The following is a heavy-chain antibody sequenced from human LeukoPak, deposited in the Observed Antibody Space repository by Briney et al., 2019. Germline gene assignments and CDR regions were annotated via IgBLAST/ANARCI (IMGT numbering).Heavy chain of an antibody. Sequence: GGSLRLSCAASGFTFDDYGMSWVRQAPGKGLEWVSSISSSSSYIYYADSVKGRFTISRDNAKNSLYLQMNSLRAEDTAVYYCAREYSSSVAWFDPWGQGTLVTVSS. CDR1: GFTFDDYG. CDR3: AREYSSSVAWFDP. CDR2: ISSSSSYI. J-gene: IGHJ5*02. D-gene: IGHD6-6*01. V-gene: IGHV3-21*01.